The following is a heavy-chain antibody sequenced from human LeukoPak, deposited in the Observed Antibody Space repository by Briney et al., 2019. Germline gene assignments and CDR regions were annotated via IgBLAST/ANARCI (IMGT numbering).Heavy chain of an antibody. Sequence: GASVKVSCKASGYTFTGYYMHWVRQAPGQGLEWMGWINPNSGGTNYAQKFQGRVTMTRDTSISTAYMELSRLRSDDTAVYYCARGHYYYGSGSYYKSDLDYWGQGTLVTVSS. V-gene: IGHV1-2*02. CDR2: INPNSGGT. D-gene: IGHD3-10*01. CDR3: ARGHYYYGSGSYYKSDLDY. J-gene: IGHJ4*02. CDR1: GYTFTGYY.